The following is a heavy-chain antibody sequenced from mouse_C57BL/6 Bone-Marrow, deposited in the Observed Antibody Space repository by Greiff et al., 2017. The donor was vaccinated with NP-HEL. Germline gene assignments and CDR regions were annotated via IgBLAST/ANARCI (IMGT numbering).Heavy chain of an antibody. D-gene: IGHD2-4*01. CDR2: INYDGSST. CDR1: GSTFSDYS. J-gene: IGHJ4*01. CDR3: AREGGLRRRTYAMDY. Sequence: EVHLVESEGGLVQPGSSMKLSCTASGSTFSDYSMAWVRQVPEKGLEWVANINYDGSSTYYLDSLKSRFIISRDNAKNILYLQMSSLKSEDTATYYCAREGGLRRRTYAMDYWGQGTSVTVSS. V-gene: IGHV5-16*01.